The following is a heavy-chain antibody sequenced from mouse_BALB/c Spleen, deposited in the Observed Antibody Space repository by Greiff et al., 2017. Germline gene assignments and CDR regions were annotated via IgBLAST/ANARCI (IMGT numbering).Heavy chain of an antibody. CDR2: IWAGGST. D-gene: IGHD3-3*01. V-gene: IGHV2-9*02. CDR3: ARDGGDPFAY. Sequence: VKLVESGPGLVAPSQSLSITCTVSGFSLTSYGVHWVRQPPGKGLEWLGVIWAGGSTNYNSALMSRLSISKDNSKSQVFLKMNSLQTDDTAMYYCARDGGDPFAYWGQGTLVTVSA. CDR1: GFSLTSYG. J-gene: IGHJ3*01.